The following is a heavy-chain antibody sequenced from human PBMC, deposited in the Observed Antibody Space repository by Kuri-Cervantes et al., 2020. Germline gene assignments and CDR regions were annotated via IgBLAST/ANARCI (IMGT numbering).Heavy chain of an antibody. CDR1: GFTFSNAW. J-gene: IGHJ6*02. D-gene: IGHD2-2*03. V-gene: IGHV3-30-3*01. CDR2: ISYDGSNK. CDR3: ARDDGLDGMDV. Sequence: GESLKISCAASGFTFSNAWMSWVRQAPGKGLEWVAVISYDGSNKYYADSVKGRFTISRDNSKNTLYLQMNSLRAEDTAVYYCARDDGLDGMDVWGQGTTVTVSS.